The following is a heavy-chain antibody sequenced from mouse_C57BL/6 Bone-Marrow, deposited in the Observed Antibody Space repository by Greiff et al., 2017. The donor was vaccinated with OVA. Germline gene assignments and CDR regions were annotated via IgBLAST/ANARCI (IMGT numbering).Heavy chain of an antibody. CDR2: ISDGGSYT. Sequence: DVKLVESGGGLVKPGGSLKLSCAASGFTFSSYAMSWVRQTPEKRLEWVATISDGGSYTYYPDNVKGRFTISRDNAKNNLYLQMSHLKAEDTAMYYCARDITTVFDYWGQGTTLTVSS. D-gene: IGHD1-1*01. J-gene: IGHJ2*01. V-gene: IGHV5-4*01. CDR3: ARDITTVFDY. CDR1: GFTFSSYA.